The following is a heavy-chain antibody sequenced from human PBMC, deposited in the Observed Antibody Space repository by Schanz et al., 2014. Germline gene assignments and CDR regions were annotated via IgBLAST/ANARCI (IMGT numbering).Heavy chain of an antibody. V-gene: IGHV3-21*01. CDR2: ISGRSSHI. CDR1: GFTFSSYA. J-gene: IGHJ6*02. Sequence: EGQLAESGGGLVQPGGSLRLSCAASGFTFSSYAMSWVRQAPGKGLEWVSSISGRSSHIYYADSVKGRFTISRDNSKNTLYLQMNSLRAEDASVYFCARVRRRIATPSTPSFRNYYYYAMDVWGQGTTVTVSS. CDR3: ARVRRRIATPSTPSFRNYYYYAMDV. D-gene: IGHD6-13*01.